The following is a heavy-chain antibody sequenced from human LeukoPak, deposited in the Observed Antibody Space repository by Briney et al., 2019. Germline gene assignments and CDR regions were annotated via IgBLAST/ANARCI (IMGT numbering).Heavy chain of an antibody. J-gene: IGHJ3*02. V-gene: IGHV5-51*01. CDR2: IYPDDSDS. Sequence: GESLKISCKGSGYSFTSYWIVWVRQMPGKGLEWMGIIYPDDSDSRYSPSFEGQVTFSADKSISTAYLLWSTLKASDTALYYCARRYYYGSGNAFDIWGQGTVVTVFS. CDR3: ARRYYYGSGNAFDI. D-gene: IGHD3-10*01. CDR1: GYSFTSYW.